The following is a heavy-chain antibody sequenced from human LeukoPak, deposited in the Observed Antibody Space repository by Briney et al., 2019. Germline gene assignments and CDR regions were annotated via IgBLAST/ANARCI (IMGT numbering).Heavy chain of an antibody. Sequence: ASVKVSCKASGYTFTSYGISWVRQAPGQRLEWMGWISAYNGNTNYAQKLQGRVTMTTDKSTSTAYMELSSLRSEDTAVYYCARGDSSGRPPTYYYYGMDVWGRGTTVTVSS. D-gene: IGHD6-19*01. V-gene: IGHV1-18*01. J-gene: IGHJ6*02. CDR2: ISAYNGNT. CDR3: ARGDSSGRPPTYYYYGMDV. CDR1: GYTFTSYG.